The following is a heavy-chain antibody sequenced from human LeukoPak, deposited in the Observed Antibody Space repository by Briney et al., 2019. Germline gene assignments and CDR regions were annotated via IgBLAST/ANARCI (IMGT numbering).Heavy chain of an antibody. J-gene: IGHJ4*02. D-gene: IGHD6-13*01. V-gene: IGHV4-34*01. CDR2: INHSGST. CDR3: ARKYGYSSSWYGPRFDY. Sequence: NSSETLSLTCAVYGGSFSGYYWSWIRQPPGKGLEWIGEINHSGSTNYNPSLKSRVTISVDTSKNQFSLKLSSVTAADTAVYYCARKYGYSSSWYGPRFDYWGQGTLVTVSS. CDR1: GGSFSGYY.